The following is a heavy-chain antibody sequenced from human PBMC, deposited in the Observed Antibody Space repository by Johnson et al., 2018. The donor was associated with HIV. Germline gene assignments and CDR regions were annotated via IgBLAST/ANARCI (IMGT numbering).Heavy chain of an antibody. CDR3: ARGGGFRDAFDI. CDR1: GFTFSSYA. V-gene: IGHV3-30*14. Sequence: QVQLVESGGGVVQPGRSLRLSCAASGFTFSSYAMHWVRQAPGKGLEWVAVISYDGSNKYYADSVKGRFTISIDNSKNTLYLQMNSLRAEDTAVYYCARGGGFRDAFDIWGQGTMVTVSS. J-gene: IGHJ3*02. CDR2: ISYDGSNK. D-gene: IGHD3-16*01.